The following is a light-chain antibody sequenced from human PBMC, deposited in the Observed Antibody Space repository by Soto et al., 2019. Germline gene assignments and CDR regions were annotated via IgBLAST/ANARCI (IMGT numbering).Light chain of an antibody. CDR2: GAS. CDR3: QQYGYTPRT. V-gene: IGKV3-20*01. Sequence: VLTPNHRTMSVSRGEGDLRCCRTSQTVNNNYLAWCQQKPGQAPRLLIYGASRRATGIPDRFSGSGSGTDFALTISRLEPEDFAVYYCQQYGYTPRTFGQGTKVDIK. CDR1: QTVNNNY. J-gene: IGKJ1*01.